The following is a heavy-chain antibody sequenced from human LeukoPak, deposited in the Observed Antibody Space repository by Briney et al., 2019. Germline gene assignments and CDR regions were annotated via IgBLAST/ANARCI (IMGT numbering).Heavy chain of an antibody. V-gene: IGHV1-8*01. CDR2: MNPNSGNT. CDR3: VRGGDWEQQLPGYYDY. J-gene: IGHJ4*02. Sequence: VASVKVSCKASGYTFTSYDINWVRQATGQGLEWMGWMNPNSGNTGYAQKFRGRVTITRNTSISTAYMELSSLRSEDTAVYYCVRGGDWEQQLPGYYDYWGQGTLVTVSS. D-gene: IGHD6-13*01. CDR1: GYTFTSYD.